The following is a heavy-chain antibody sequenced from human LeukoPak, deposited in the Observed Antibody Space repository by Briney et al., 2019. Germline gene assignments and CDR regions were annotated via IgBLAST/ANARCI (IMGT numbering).Heavy chain of an antibody. CDR2: ISYDGSNK. V-gene: IGHV3-30*04. Sequence: GRSLRLSCAASGFTFSSYAMHWVRQAPGKGLEWVAVISYDGSNKYYADSVKGRFTISRDNSKNTLCLQMNSLRAEDTAVYYCARDRYLAAAGYFDYWGQGTLVTVSS. CDR1: GFTFSSYA. J-gene: IGHJ4*02. D-gene: IGHD6-13*01. CDR3: ARDRYLAAAGYFDY.